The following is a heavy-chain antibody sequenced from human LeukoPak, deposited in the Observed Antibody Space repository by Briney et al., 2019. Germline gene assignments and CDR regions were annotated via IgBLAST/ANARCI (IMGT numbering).Heavy chain of an antibody. CDR1: GFTFSDFA. J-gene: IGHJ5*02. CDR2: MSASGSHT. V-gene: IGHV3-23*01. CDR3: AKGQWLTREPNWFDP. D-gene: IGHD6-19*01. Sequence: GGSLRLSCAASGFTFSDFAMSWVRQAPGKGLEWVSGMSASGSHTHSADFVKGRFTISRDNFKNTLYLQMNGLRVEDTAVYYCAKGQWLTREPNWFDPWAREPWSPSPQ.